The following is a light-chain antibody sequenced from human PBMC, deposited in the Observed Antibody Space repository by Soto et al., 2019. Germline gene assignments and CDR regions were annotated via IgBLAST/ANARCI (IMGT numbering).Light chain of an antibody. J-gene: IGLJ2*01. CDR2: LNSDGSH. V-gene: IGLV4-69*01. CDR3: QTWGAGTPVV. CDR1: SGYSSYA. Sequence: QPVLTQSPSASASLGASVKLTCTLSSGYSSYAIAWHQQQPEKGPRYLMKLNSDGSHSKGDGIPDRFSGSSSGAERYLTISSLQSEDEADYYCQTWGAGTPVVFGGGTKLTVL.